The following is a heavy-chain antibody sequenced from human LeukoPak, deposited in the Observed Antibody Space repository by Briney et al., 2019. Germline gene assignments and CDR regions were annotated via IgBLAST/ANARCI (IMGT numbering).Heavy chain of an antibody. CDR3: AKDPSIAVAGAPVDY. Sequence: TGGSLRLSCAASGFTFSSYAMSWVRQAPGKGLERVSAISGSGGSTYYADSVKGRFTISRDNSKNTLYLQMNSLRAEDTAVYYCAKDPSIAVAGAPVDYWGQGILVTVSS. CDR2: ISGSGGST. V-gene: IGHV3-23*01. D-gene: IGHD6-19*01. CDR1: GFTFSSYA. J-gene: IGHJ4*02.